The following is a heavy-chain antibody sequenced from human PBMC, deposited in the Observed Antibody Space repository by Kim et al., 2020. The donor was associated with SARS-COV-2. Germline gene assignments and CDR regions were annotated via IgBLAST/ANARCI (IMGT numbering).Heavy chain of an antibody. D-gene: IGHD1-26*01. CDR3: VTGVGTSGRDY. J-gene: IGHJ4*02. V-gene: IGHV3-74*01. CDR2: INVDGSNT. CDR1: GFTFRNYY. Sequence: GGSLRLSCAASGFTFRNYYMHWVRQAPGKGLVWVSFINVDGSNTNYADSVRGRFTISRDNAKNTVYLQMHSLRAEDTAFYYCVTGVGTSGRDYWGQGTLVTVSS.